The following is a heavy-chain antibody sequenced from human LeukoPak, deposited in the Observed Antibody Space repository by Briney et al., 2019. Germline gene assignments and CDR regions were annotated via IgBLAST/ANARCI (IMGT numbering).Heavy chain of an antibody. V-gene: IGHV3-23*01. D-gene: IGHD6-19*01. CDR2: ISGSGGST. Sequence: GGSLRLSCAASGFTFSSYAMSWVRQAPGKGLEWVSAISGSGGSTYYADSVKGRFTISRDNSKNTLYLQMNSLRAEDTAVYYCAKDRIAVAPGAGAQINWFDPWGQGTLVTVSS. J-gene: IGHJ5*02. CDR1: GFTFSSYA. CDR3: AKDRIAVAPGAGAQINWFDP.